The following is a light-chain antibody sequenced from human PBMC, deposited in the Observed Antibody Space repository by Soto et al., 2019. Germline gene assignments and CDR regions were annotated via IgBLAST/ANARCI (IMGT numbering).Light chain of an antibody. CDR1: HIINGDF. CDR2: SAS. V-gene: IGKV3D-20*02. J-gene: IGKJ1*01. CDR3: QQRSNWPPWT. Sequence: EIVLTQSPGTLSLSPGERASLSCRVSHIINGDFIGWYQQKPGQPPRLLIYSASSRATGIPARFSGSGSGTDFSLTISGLEPEDSAVYYCQQRSNWPPWTFGQGTKVEIK.